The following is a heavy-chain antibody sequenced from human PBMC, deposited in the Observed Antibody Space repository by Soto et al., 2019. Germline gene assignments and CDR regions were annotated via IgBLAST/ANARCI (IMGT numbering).Heavy chain of an antibody. V-gene: IGHV4-39*01. D-gene: IGHD6-13*01. Sequence: SETLSLTCTVSGGSISSSSYYWGWIRQPPGKGLEWIGSIYYSGSTYYNPSLKSRVTISVDTSKDQFSLKLSSVTAADTAVYYCASPPIAAAGWYTGNWFDPWGQRTLVTVSS. J-gene: IGHJ5*02. CDR3: ASPPIAAAGWYTGNWFDP. CDR2: IYYSGST. CDR1: GGSISSSSYY.